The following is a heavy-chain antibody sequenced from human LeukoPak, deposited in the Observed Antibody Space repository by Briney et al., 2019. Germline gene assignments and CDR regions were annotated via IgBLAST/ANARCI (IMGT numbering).Heavy chain of an antibody. CDR2: INHSGST. V-gene: IGHV4-34*01. CDR1: GGSFSGYY. Sequence: SETLSLTCAVYGGSFSGYYWSWIRQPPGKELEWIGEINHSGSTNYNPSLKSRVTITVDTSKNQFSLKLSSVTAADTAVYYCARLNLPATVGAFDIWGQGTMVTVSS. J-gene: IGHJ3*02. CDR3: ARLNLPATVGAFDI. D-gene: IGHD2-2*01.